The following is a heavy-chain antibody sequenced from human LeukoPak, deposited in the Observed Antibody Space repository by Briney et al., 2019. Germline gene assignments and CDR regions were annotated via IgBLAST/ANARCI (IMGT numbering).Heavy chain of an antibody. CDR2: MSVSGTT. J-gene: IGHJ6*02. CDR3: ARNEVGTTVYGMDV. V-gene: IGHV4-4*07. D-gene: IGHD1-26*01. CDR1: GVSISPYY. Sequence: PSETLSLTCTVSGVSISPYYRSWIRQPAGKGLEWIGRMSVSGTTNYNPSLKSRVTMSLDTSKNQFSLKLSSVTAADTAVYYCARNEVGTTVYGMDVWGQGTTVTVSS.